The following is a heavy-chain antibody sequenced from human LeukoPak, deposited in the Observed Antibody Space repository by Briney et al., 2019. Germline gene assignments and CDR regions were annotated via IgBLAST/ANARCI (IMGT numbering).Heavy chain of an antibody. Sequence: ASVKVSCKASGYTFTSYGISWMRQAPGQGLDWMGWISAYNGNTNYAQKLQGRVTMTTDTSTRTAYMELRSLRSDDTAVYYCARRGYDILTGYSTSYAFDIWGQGTMVTVSS. CDR3: ARRGYDILTGYSTSYAFDI. J-gene: IGHJ3*02. CDR2: ISAYNGNT. CDR1: GYTFTSYG. V-gene: IGHV1-18*01. D-gene: IGHD3-9*01.